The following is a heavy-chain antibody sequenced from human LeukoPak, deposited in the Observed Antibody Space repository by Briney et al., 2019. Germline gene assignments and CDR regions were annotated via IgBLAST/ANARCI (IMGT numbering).Heavy chain of an antibody. V-gene: IGHV3-9*01. CDR3: ARAHQVLMIASAFDV. D-gene: IGHD3-22*01. J-gene: IGHJ3*01. CDR1: GFGFDDFA. CDR2: STWNGGPI. Sequence: GGSLRLSCAASGFGFDDFAMHWVRQVPGKGLEWISGSTWNGGPIGYAESVKGRFTISRDNAKNFLYLQMNTLRPEDTALYYCARAHQVLMIASAFDVWGQGTMVTVSS.